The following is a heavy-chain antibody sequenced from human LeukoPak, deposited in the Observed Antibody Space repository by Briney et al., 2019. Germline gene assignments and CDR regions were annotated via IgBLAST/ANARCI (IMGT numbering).Heavy chain of an antibody. CDR3: AKDLGGSYPIFDY. V-gene: IGHV3-30*18. D-gene: IGHD1-26*01. CDR1: GFTFSSYG. CDR2: ISYDGSNK. Sequence: GGTLRLSCAASGFTFSSYGMHWVRQAPGKGLEWVAVISYDGSNKYYADSVKGRFTISRDNSKNTLYLQMNSLRAEETAVYYCAKDLGGSYPIFDYWGQGTLVTVSS. J-gene: IGHJ4*02.